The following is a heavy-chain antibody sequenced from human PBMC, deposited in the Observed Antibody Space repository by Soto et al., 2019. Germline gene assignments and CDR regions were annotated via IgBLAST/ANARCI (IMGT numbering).Heavy chain of an antibody. CDR3: ARDRLAARNYYYCGMDV. CDR2: ISYDGSNK. J-gene: IGHJ6*02. CDR1: GFTFSSYA. Sequence: PGGSLRLSCAASGFTFSSYAMHWVRQAPGKGLEWVAVISYDGSNKYYADSVKGRFTISRDNSKNTLYLQMNSLRAEDTAVYYCARDRLAARNYYYCGMDVWGQGTTVTVSS. D-gene: IGHD6-6*01. V-gene: IGHV3-30-3*01.